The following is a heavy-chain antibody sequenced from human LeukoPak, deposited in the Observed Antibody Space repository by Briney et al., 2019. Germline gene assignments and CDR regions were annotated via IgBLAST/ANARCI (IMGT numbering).Heavy chain of an antibody. J-gene: IGHJ3*02. Sequence: GESLKISCKGFGYTFTSYWIGWVRQMPGKGLEWMGIIYPGDSDTRYSPSFQGQVIISADKSISTAYLQWSSLKASDTAMYYCARAGYYDSSGYGGAFDIWGQGTMVTVSS. D-gene: IGHD3-22*01. CDR2: IYPGDSDT. CDR1: GYTFTSYW. V-gene: IGHV5-51*01. CDR3: ARAGYYDSSGYGGAFDI.